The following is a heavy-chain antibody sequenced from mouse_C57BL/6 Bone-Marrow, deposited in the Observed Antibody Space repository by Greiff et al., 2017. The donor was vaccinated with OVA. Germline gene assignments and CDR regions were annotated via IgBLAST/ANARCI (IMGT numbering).Heavy chain of an antibody. CDR3: ARDDGYYGWFAY. J-gene: IGHJ3*01. Sequence: VQLQQPGAELVRPGSSVKLSCKASGYTFTSYWMDWVKQRPGQGLEWIGNIYPSDSETHYNQKFKDKATLTVDKSSSTAYMQLSSLTSEDSAVYYCARDDGYYGWFAYWGQGALVTVAA. D-gene: IGHD2-3*01. CDR1: GYTFTSYW. CDR2: IYPSDSET. V-gene: IGHV1-61*01.